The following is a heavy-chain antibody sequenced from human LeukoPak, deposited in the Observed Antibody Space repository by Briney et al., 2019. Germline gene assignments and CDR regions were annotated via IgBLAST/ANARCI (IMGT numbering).Heavy chain of an antibody. CDR3: ARGPYYYDSSGSFDY. CDR1: GGSFSGYY. V-gene: IGHV4-34*01. Sequence: SETLSLTCAVYGGSFSGYYWSWIRQPPGKGLEWIGSIYYSGSTYYNPSLKSRVTISVDTSTNQFSLKLSSVTAADTAVYYCARGPYYYDSSGSFDYWGQGTLVTVSS. J-gene: IGHJ4*02. D-gene: IGHD3-22*01. CDR2: IYYSGST.